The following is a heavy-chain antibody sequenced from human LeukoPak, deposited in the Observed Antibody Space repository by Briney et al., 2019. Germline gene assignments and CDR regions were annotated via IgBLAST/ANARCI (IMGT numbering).Heavy chain of an antibody. J-gene: IGHJ6*02. CDR1: GGSISSYY. CDR2: IYYSGST. CDR3: ARAPPSYYYYGMDV. Sequence: SETLSLTCTVSGGSISSYYWSWLRQPPGKGLEWIGDIYYSGSTNYNPSLKSRVTISVGTSKNQFSLKLSSVTAAHTAVYYCARAPPSYYYYGMDVWGQGTTVTVS. V-gene: IGHV4-59*01.